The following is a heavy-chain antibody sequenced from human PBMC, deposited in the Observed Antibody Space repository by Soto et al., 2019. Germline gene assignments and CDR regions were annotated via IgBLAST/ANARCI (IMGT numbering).Heavy chain of an antibody. J-gene: IGHJ6*02. D-gene: IGHD5-12*01. CDR3: ARDGNSGYDWDYYYGMDV. CDR1: GFTFSSFA. CDR2: TSYDGSNT. V-gene: IGHV3-30*01. Sequence: QVQLVESGGGVVQPGRSLRLSCAASGFTFSSFAMHWVRQAPGKGLEWVAVTSYDGSNTYYADSVKGRFTISRDNSKKTLYLQMNSLRAEDTAVYYCARDGNSGYDWDYYYGMDVWGQGTTVTVSS.